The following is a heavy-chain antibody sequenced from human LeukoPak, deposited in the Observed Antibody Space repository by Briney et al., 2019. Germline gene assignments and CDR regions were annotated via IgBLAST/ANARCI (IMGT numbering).Heavy chain of an antibody. CDR3: ARDQNIAAAGTALPPYYYYGMDV. Sequence: ASVKVSCKASGYTFTGYYMHWVRQAPGQGLEWMGWINPNSGGTNYAQKFQGRVTMTRDTSISTAYMGLSRLRSDDTAVYYCARDQNIAAAGTALPPYYYYGMDVWGQGTTVTVSS. D-gene: IGHD6-13*01. CDR1: GYTFTGYY. CDR2: INPNSGGT. J-gene: IGHJ6*02. V-gene: IGHV1-2*02.